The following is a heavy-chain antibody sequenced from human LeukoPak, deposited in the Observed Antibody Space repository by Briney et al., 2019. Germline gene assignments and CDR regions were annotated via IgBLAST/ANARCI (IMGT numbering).Heavy chain of an antibody. CDR2: INPNSGGT. J-gene: IGHJ6*03. V-gene: IGHV1-2*02. CDR3: AREEYYDILTGNPLYYMDV. D-gene: IGHD3-9*01. CDR1: GYTFTGYY. Sequence: ASVKVSCKASGYTFTGYYMHWVRQAPGQGLEWMGWINPNSGGTNYAQKFQGRVTMTRDTSISTAYMELSRLRSDDTAVYYCAREEYYDILTGNPLYYMDVWGKGTTVTVFS.